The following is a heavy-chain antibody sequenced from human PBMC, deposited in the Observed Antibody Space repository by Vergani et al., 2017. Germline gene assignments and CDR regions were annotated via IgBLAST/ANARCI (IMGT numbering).Heavy chain of an antibody. CDR2: LSASDRRT. Sequence: EVHLLESGGGLIQPGGSLRISCAASGFTFDNYAMTWVRQAPGKGLEWVSTLSASDRRTHYADSVKGRFTISRDISKNTLFLHMNSLRPEDTAVYYCAKVGRSEVAGTFGAFEIWGQGTMVTVSS. CDR1: GFTFDNYA. CDR3: AKVGRSEVAGTFGAFEI. V-gene: IGHV3-23*01. D-gene: IGHD6-19*01. J-gene: IGHJ3*02.